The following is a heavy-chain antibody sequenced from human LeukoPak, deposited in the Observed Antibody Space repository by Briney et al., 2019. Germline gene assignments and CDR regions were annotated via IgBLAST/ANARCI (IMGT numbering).Heavy chain of an antibody. CDR3: AGKERCSSTSCSTYYYYGMDV. CDR1: GYTFTSYG. D-gene: IGHD2-2*01. CDR2: ISAYNGNT. Sequence: GASVKVSCKASGYTFTSYGISWVRQAPGQGLEWMGWISAYNGNTNYAQKLQGRVTMTTDTSTSTAYMELRSLRSDDTAVYYCAGKERCSSTSCSTYYYYGMDVWGQGTTVTVSS. J-gene: IGHJ6*02. V-gene: IGHV1-18*01.